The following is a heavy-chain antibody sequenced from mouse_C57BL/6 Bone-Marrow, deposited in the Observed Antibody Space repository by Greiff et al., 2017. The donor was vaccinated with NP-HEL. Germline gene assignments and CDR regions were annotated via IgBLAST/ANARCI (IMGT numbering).Heavy chain of an antibody. V-gene: IGHV1-55*01. CDR3: ARGGDYYGSSYVIY. J-gene: IGHJ2*01. D-gene: IGHD1-1*01. Sequence: QVQLQQPGAELVKPGASVKMSCKASGYTFTSYWITWVKQRPGQGLEWIGDIYPGSGSTNYNEKFKSKATLTVDTSSSTAYMQLSSLTSEDSAVYYCARGGDYYGSSYVIYWGQGTTLTVSS. CDR2: IYPGSGST. CDR1: GYTFTSYW.